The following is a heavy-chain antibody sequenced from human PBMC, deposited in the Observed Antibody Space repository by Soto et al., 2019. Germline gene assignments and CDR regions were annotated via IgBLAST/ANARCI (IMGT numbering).Heavy chain of an antibody. CDR2: INHSGST. V-gene: IGHV4-34*01. D-gene: IGHD5-12*01. Sequence: SETLSLTCAVYGGSFSGYYWSWIRQPPGKGLEWIGEINHSGSTNYNPSLKSRVTISVDTSKNQFSLKLSSVTAADTAVYYCARELREYSGYVDLYYFDYWGQGTLVTVSS. CDR3: ARELREYSGYVDLYYFDY. CDR1: GGSFSGYY. J-gene: IGHJ4*02.